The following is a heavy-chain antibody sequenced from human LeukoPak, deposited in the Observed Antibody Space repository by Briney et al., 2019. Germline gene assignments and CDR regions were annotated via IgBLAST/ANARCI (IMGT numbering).Heavy chain of an antibody. CDR2: IRYDGSNK. D-gene: IGHD3-3*01. J-gene: IGHJ4*02. V-gene: IGHV3-30*02. CDR1: GFTFSSYG. CDR3: AKDSNYDFWSGYSFDY. Sequence: GGSLRLSCAASGFTFSSYGMHWVRQAPGKGLEWVAFIRYDGSNKYYADSVKGRFTISRDNSKNTLYLQMNSLSAEDTAVYYCAKDSNYDFWSGYSFDYWGQGTLATVSS.